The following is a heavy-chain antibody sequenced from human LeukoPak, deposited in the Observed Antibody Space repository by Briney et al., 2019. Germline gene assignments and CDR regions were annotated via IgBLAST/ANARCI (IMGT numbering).Heavy chain of an antibody. J-gene: IGHJ4*02. V-gene: IGHV3-23*01. CDR3: AKDQPGITIFGVVRRRKATAFDY. CDR2: ISGSGGST. D-gene: IGHD3-3*01. CDR1: GFTFSSYA. Sequence: GGSLRLSCAASGFTFSSYAMSWVRQAPGKGLEWVSAISGSGGSTYYADSVKGRFTISRDNSKNTLYLQMNSLRAEDTAVYYCAKDQPGITIFGVVRRRKATAFDYWGQGTLVTVSS.